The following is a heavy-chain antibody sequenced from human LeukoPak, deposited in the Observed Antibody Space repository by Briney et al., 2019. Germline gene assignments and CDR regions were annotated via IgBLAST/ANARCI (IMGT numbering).Heavy chain of an antibody. CDR1: GFTFSSYG. J-gene: IGHJ4*02. Sequence: GGSLRLSCAASGFTFSSYGMHWVRQAPGKGLEWVAVISYDGSNKYYADSVKGRFTISRDNSKNTLYLQMNSLRAEDTAMYYCARRAGGYSHPYDYWGQGTLVTVSS. D-gene: IGHD4-23*01. CDR2: ISYDGSNK. V-gene: IGHV3-30*03. CDR3: ARRAGGYSHPYDY.